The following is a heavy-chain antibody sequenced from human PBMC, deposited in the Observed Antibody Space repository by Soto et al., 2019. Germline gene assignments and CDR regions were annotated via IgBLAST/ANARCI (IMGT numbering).Heavy chain of an antibody. CDR3: ARDGSGSYGWFDT. Sequence: EVQLVESGGGLVQPGGSLRLSCAASGFTFSSYSMNWVRQAPGKGLEWVSYISTSSSTIYYADSVKGRFTISRDNAKNSLYLQMNRLRDEDTAVYYCARDGSGSYGWFDTWGQGTLVTVSS. D-gene: IGHD3-10*01. CDR1: GFTFSSYS. J-gene: IGHJ5*02. V-gene: IGHV3-48*02. CDR2: ISTSSSTI.